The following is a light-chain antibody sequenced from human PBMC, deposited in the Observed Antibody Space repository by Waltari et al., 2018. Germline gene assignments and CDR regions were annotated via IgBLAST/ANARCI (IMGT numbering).Light chain of an antibody. CDR1: QSLGSF. J-gene: IGKJ3*01. CDR3: QQYKSWPLT. V-gene: IGKV3-15*01. Sequence: ETVLTQPPATLLVPPGERVTLSCRASQSLGSFLAWYQQKLGQAPRLLISGISTRATGIPARFSGSGSGTDFTLTISSLESEDFAVYYCQQYKSWPLTFGPGTKVDIK. CDR2: GIS.